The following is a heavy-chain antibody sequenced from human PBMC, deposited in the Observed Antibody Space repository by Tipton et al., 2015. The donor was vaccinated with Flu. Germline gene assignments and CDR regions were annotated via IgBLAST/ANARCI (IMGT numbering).Heavy chain of an antibody. CDR3: AGDRGGYEWYGNGPPGWFES. Sequence: GLVKPSETLSLICRVSGGSITDYHWTWIRQSAGKGLEWNGRITPSGTTKFNSSLKSRVTMSVDASKDQFSLRLTSVTGADTAVYYCAGDRGGYEWYGNGPPGWFESWCQGTQVTVSS. CDR1: GGSITDYH. J-gene: IGHJ5*01. V-gene: IGHV4-4*07. D-gene: IGHD3-3*01. CDR2: ITPSGTT.